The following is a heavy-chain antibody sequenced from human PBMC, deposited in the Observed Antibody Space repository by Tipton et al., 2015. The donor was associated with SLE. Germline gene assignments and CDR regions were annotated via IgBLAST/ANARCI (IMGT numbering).Heavy chain of an antibody. CDR1: GGSISSGDYY. V-gene: IGHV4-30-4*01. Sequence: TLSLTCTVSGGSISSGDYYWSWIRQPPGKGLEWIGYIYYSGSTYYNPSLKSRVTISVDTSKNQFSLKLSSVTAADTAVYYCARGPQNTIRVYYGSGSYYGYWGQGTLVTVSS. CDR3: ARGPQNTIRVYYGSGSYYGY. J-gene: IGHJ4*02. CDR2: IYYSGST. D-gene: IGHD3-10*01.